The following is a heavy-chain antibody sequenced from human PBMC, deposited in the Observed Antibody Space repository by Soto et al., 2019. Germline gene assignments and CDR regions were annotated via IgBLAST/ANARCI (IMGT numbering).Heavy chain of an antibody. CDR1: GASMSTGGYY. CDR3: AREGPPGYGMDV. CDR2: IYYSGST. J-gene: IGHJ6*02. V-gene: IGHV4-31*03. Sequence: QVQLQESGPGLVKPSQTLSLTCTVSGASMSTGGYYWSWIGQHPGKGLEWIGYIYYSGSTYYNPSLKSRVTISVDTSKNQFSLKLSSVTAADTAVYYCAREGPPGYGMDVWGQGTTVTVSS.